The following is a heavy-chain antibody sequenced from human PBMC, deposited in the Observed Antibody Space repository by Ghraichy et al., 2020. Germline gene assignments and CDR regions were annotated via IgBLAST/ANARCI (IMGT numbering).Heavy chain of an antibody. CDR2: IRSKAYGGTT. V-gene: IGHV3-49*03. Sequence: GGSLRLSCTASGFTFGDYAMSWFRQAPGKGLEWVGFIRSKAYGGTTEYAASVKGRFTISRDDSKSIAYLQMNSLKTEDTAVYYCTRVDNNDCTGGVCHVDYWGQGTLVTVSS. D-gene: IGHD2-8*02. J-gene: IGHJ4*02. CDR3: TRVDNNDCTGGVCHVDY. CDR1: GFTFGDYA.